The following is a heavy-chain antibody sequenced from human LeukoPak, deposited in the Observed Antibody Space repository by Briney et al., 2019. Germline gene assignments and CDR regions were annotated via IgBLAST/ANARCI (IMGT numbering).Heavy chain of an antibody. CDR1: GGTFSTYA. CDR3: AREERAQYGSGSS. D-gene: IGHD3-10*01. J-gene: IGHJ4*02. CDR2: IIPILGIA. Sequence: APVKISCTTSGGTFSTYAISWVRQAPGHGLEWMGRIIPILGIANYAQKFQGRVTITADKSTSTAYMELSSLRSEDTAVYYCAREERAQYGSGSSWGQGTLVTVSS. V-gene: IGHV1-69*04.